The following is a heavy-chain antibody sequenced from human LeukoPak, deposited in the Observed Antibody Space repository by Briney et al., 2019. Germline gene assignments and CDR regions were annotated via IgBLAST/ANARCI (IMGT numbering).Heavy chain of an antibody. V-gene: IGHV1-2*02. J-gene: IGHJ6*03. CDR1: GYAFAGHF. CDR2: INPSTGDT. D-gene: IGHD2-8*01. CDR3: ARDPNGASFMDV. Sequence: ASVKVSCKASGYAFAGHFLQWVRQAPGQGLEWVARINPSTGDTKYAQKFQGRVTVTRDTSIETAYVDLTGLTSDDTAVYYCARDPNGASFMDVWGNGTTVT.